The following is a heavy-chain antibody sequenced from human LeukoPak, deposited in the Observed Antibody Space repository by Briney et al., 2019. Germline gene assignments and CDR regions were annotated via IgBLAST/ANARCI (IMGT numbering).Heavy chain of an antibody. Sequence: PGGSLRLSCAASGFTVGSTHMSWVRQAPGEGLEGGSLIYSGGSTYYADSVKGSFTISRNSFKNTLYLQMNSLRAEDTAVYYCATSLDLDSVGAFDYWGQGTLVTVSS. V-gene: IGHV3-66*01. CDR3: ATSLDLDSVGAFDY. CDR1: GFTVGSTH. CDR2: IYSGGST. J-gene: IGHJ4*02. D-gene: IGHD1-26*01.